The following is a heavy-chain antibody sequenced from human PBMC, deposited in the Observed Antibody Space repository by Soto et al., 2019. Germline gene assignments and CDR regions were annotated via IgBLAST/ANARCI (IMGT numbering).Heavy chain of an antibody. D-gene: IGHD3-10*01. CDR1: GGSISSGDYY. V-gene: IGHV4-30-4*01. CDR2: IYYSGST. J-gene: IGHJ5*02. CDR3: ARSPITMVRGVTSSGFDP. Sequence: QVQLQESGPGLVKPSQTLSLTCTVSGGSISSGDYYWSWIRQPPGKGLEWLGYIYYSGSTYYNPSLKSRVTISVDTSKNQFSLKLSSVTAADTAVYYCARSPITMVRGVTSSGFDPWGQGTLVTVSS.